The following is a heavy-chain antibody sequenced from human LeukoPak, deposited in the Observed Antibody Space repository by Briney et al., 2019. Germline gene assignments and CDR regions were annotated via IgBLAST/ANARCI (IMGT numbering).Heavy chain of an antibody. J-gene: IGHJ6*03. V-gene: IGHV4-39*07. Sequence: ASETLSLTCTVSGGSISSSSYYWGWIRQPPGKGLEWIGSIYYSGSTYYNPSLKSRVTISVDTSKNQFSLKLSSVTAADTAVYYCARVGYYPDYYMDVWGKGTTVTVSS. CDR2: IYYSGST. D-gene: IGHD2-21*01. CDR1: GGSISSSSYY. CDR3: ARVGYYPDYYMDV.